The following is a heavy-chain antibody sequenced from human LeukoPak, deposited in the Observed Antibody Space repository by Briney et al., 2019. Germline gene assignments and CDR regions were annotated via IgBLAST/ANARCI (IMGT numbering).Heavy chain of an antibody. V-gene: IGHV3-30-3*01. CDR1: GFTFSDYA. CDR2: ISKDGSDK. D-gene: IGHD1-7*01. CDR3: ARDYWWNYDY. J-gene: IGHJ4*02. Sequence: SLRLSCAASGFTFSDYAMHWVRQAPGKGLGWVAVISKDGSDKYYPGSVRGRFTISRDNSKNTIYLQMDSLRAEDTAIYYCARDYWWNYDYWGQGTLVTVSS.